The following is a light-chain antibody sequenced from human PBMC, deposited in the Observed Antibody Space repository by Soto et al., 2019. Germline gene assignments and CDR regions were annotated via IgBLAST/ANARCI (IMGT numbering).Light chain of an antibody. V-gene: IGLV2-23*02. CDR3: CSYAGSSTYV. Sequence: QSVLTQPASVSGSPGHPITISCTGTSSDVGSYNLVSWYQQHPGKAPKLMIYEVSKRPSGVSNRFSGSKSGNTASLTISGLQAEDEADYYCCSYAGSSTYVFGTGTKVTVL. CDR2: EVS. J-gene: IGLJ1*01. CDR1: SSDVGSYNL.